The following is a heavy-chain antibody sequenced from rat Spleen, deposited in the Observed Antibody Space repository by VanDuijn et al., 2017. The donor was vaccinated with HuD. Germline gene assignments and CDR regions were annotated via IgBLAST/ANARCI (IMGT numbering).Heavy chain of an antibody. V-gene: IGHV5-17*01. CDR1: GFTFSDYG. Sequence: EVQLVESGGGLVQPGKSLKLSCAASGFTFSDYGMAWVRQAPKRGLEWVASITNTGGSTYYPDSVKGRFTISRDNAKSTLYLQMNSLRSEDTATYYCARHGTWGQGTLVTVSS. CDR2: ITNTGGST. CDR3: ARHGT. J-gene: IGHJ3*01.